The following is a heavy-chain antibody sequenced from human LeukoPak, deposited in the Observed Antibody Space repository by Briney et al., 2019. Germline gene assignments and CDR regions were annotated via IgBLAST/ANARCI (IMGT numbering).Heavy chain of an antibody. CDR3: AKVIGSSWYEGCDY. CDR1: GFTFSDYD. Sequence: QPGGSLRLSCAASGFTFSDYDMTWVRQAPGKGLEWVSSVSERGTRTYYADSVKGRFTISRDNSKSTLYLQMNRLRVEDTAVYYCAKVIGSSWYEGCDYWGQGTLVTVSS. D-gene: IGHD6-13*01. V-gene: IGHV3-23*01. J-gene: IGHJ4*02. CDR2: VSERGTRT.